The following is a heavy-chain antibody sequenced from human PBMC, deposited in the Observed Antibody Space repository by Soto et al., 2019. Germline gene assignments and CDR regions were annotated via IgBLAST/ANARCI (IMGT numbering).Heavy chain of an antibody. D-gene: IGHD2-2*01. Sequence: QVQLVQSGAEVKKPGSSAKVSCKASGGTFSSYAISWVRQAPGQGLEWMGGIIPIFGTANYAQKFQGRVTITADESTSTAYMELSSLRSEDTAVYYCAREPNIVVVPAASYFDYWGQGTLVTVSS. J-gene: IGHJ4*02. CDR1: GGTFSSYA. CDR2: IIPIFGTA. V-gene: IGHV1-69*01. CDR3: AREPNIVVVPAASYFDY.